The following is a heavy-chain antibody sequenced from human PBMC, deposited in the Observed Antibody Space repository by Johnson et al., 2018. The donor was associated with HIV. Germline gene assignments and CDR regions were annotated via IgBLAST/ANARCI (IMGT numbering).Heavy chain of an antibody. CDR1: GLTVSSNY. CDR3: ARDIPQADAFDI. V-gene: IGHV3-53*01. D-gene: IGHD2-2*02. J-gene: IGHJ3*02. CDR2: IYSGGST. Sequence: VQPVESGGGLIQPGGSLIFSGAPAGLTVSSNYMRRVRQAPGKGLEWASVIYSGGSTYYADSVKGRFTNSRDNSKNTLYLQMNSLRAEDTAVYYCARDIPQADAFDIWGQGTMVTVSS.